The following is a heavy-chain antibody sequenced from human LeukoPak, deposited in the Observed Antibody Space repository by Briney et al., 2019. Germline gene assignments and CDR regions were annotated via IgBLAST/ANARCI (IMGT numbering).Heavy chain of an antibody. CDR2: ISGSGGST. V-gene: IGHV3-23*01. CDR3: AKDPPTMATVTSGDFDY. Sequence: GGSLRLSCAASGFTFSSYAMSWVRQAPGKGLEWVSAISGSGGSTYYADSVKGRFTISRDNSKNTLYLQMNSLRAEDTAVYYCAKDPPTMATVTSGDFDYWGQGTLVTVSS. J-gene: IGHJ4*02. CDR1: GFTFSSYA. D-gene: IGHD4-17*01.